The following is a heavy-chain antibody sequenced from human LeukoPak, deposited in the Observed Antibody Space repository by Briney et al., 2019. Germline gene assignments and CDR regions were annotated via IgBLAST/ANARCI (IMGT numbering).Heavy chain of an antibody. V-gene: IGHV3-33*06. Sequence: GGSLRLSCAASGFTFSNYGMHWVRQAPGKGLEWVALIWYDGSNKYYADSVKGRFTISRDNSKNTLYLQMNSLRDEDTAVYYCAKTLTVMVSFSPDYWGQGTLVTVSS. CDR1: GFTFSNYG. CDR3: AKTLTVMVSFSPDY. J-gene: IGHJ4*01. D-gene: IGHD5-18*01. CDR2: IWYDGSNK.